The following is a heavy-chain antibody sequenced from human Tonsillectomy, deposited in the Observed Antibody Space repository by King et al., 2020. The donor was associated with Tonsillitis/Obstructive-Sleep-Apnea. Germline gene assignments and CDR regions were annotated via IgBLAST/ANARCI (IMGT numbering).Heavy chain of an antibody. Sequence: QLVQSGVEVKKPWASVKVSCKASGYTFTSYGISWVRQAPGQGLEWMGWIIAYIGNTNYSQKLQVSVTMTTDTSTRTAYMELRSLRSDDTAVYYCARMRYCTSTSCSDYYYYYMDVWGKGTTVTVSS. CDR3: ARMRYCTSTSCSDYYYYYMDV. CDR1: GYTFTSYG. D-gene: IGHD2-2*01. J-gene: IGHJ6*03. V-gene: IGHV1-18*01. CDR2: IIAYIGNT.